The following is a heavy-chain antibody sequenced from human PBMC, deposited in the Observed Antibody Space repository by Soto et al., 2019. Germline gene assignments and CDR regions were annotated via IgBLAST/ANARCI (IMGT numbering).Heavy chain of an antibody. V-gene: IGHV4-34*01. CDR3: ARGGGRYYYYCYGMDV. CDR2: INHSGST. D-gene: IGHD1-26*01. Sequence: SETLSLTCAVYGGSFSCYYWIWIRQPPGKGLEWIGEINHSGSTNYNPSLKSRVTISVDTSKNQFSLKLSSVTAADTAVYYCARGGGRYYYYCYGMDVWGQGTTVTVSS. J-gene: IGHJ6*02. CDR1: GGSFSCYY.